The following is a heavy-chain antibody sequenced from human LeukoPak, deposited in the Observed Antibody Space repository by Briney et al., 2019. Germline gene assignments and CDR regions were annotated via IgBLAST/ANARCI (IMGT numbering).Heavy chain of an antibody. CDR3: ARVVRTTVPDY. J-gene: IGHJ4*02. CDR2: INHSGST. V-gene: IGHV4-34*01. CDR1: GGSFSGCY. D-gene: IGHD4-17*01. Sequence: PSETLSLTCAVYGGSFSGCYWSWIRQPPGKGLEWIGEINHSGSTNYNPSLKSRVTISVDTSKNQFSLKLSSVTAADTAVYYCARVVRTTVPDYWGQGTLVTVSS.